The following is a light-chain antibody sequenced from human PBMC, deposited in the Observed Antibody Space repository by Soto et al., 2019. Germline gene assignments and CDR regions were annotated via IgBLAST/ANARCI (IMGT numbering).Light chain of an antibody. CDR2: GAS. J-gene: IGKJ1*01. CDR1: QSVSSSY. Sequence: EIVLTQSPVTLSLSPWERATLSCRSSQSVSSSYLAWYQQKPGQAPRLLIYGASTRATGIPARFSGSGSGTEFTLTISSLQSEDFAVYYCQQYNNWPRTFGQGTKV. V-gene: IGKV3-15*01. CDR3: QQYNNWPRT.